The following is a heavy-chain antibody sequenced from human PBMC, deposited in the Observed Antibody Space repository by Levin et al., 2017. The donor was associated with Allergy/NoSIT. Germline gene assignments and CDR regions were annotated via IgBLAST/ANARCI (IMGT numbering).Heavy chain of an antibody. V-gene: IGHV1-46*01. CDR3: AREGTAAGTGQRDAFDI. J-gene: IGHJ3*02. CDR1: GYTFTSYY. Sequence: VASVKVSCKASGYTFTSYYMHWVRQAPGQGLEWMGIINPSGGSTSYAQKFQGRVTMTRDTSTSTVYMELSSLRSEDTAVYYCAREGTAAGTGQRDAFDIWGQGTMVTVSS. D-gene: IGHD6-13*01. CDR2: INPSGGST.